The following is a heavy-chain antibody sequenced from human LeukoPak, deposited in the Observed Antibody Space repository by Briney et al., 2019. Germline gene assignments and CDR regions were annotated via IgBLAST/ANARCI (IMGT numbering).Heavy chain of an antibody. CDR1: GFTFSSYW. D-gene: IGHD6-13*01. CDR3: AKRGRYSSSWYANFQH. J-gene: IGHJ1*01. V-gene: IGHV3-7*03. CDR2: IKQDGSEK. Sequence: PGGSLRLSCAASGFTFSSYWMSWVRQAPGKGLEWVANIKQDGSEKYYVDSVKGRFTISRDNAKNSLYLQMNSLRAEDTAVYYCAKRGRYSSSWYANFQHWGQGTLVTVSS.